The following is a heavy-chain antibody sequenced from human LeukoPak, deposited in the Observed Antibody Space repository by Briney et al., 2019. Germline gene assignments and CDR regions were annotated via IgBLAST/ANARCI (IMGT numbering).Heavy chain of an antibody. Sequence: DSVKVSCKASGYTFTSYGISWVRQAPGQGLEWMGWISAYNGNTNYAQKLQGRVTMTTDTSTSTAYMELRSLRSDDTAVYYCARQAPYYYDSSGYYYNWGQGTLVTVSS. D-gene: IGHD3-22*01. CDR1: GYTFTSYG. CDR2: ISAYNGNT. CDR3: ARQAPYYYDSSGYYYN. J-gene: IGHJ4*02. V-gene: IGHV1-18*01.